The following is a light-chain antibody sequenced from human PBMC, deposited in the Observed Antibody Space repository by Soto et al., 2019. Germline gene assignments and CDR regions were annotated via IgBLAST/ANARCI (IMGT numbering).Light chain of an antibody. J-gene: IGLJ1*01. V-gene: IGLV2-11*01. Sequence: QSVLTQPRAACGSPGQSITISCTGTSTAVGRYNYASWYQQHPAKAPKLIIFYVRKRPSGVPNCLSRSKSGNTAALTNSGLRAEDEADYYCCSYAGRNTHVFGTGIKVTVL. CDR1: STAVGRYNY. CDR3: CSYAGRNTHV. CDR2: YVR.